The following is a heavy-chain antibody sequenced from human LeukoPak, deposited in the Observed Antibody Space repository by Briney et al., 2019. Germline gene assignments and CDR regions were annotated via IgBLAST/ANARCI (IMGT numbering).Heavy chain of an antibody. V-gene: IGHV1-8*01. Sequence: ASVKVSCKASGYTFTSYDINWVRQATGQGLEWMGWMNPNSGNTGYAQKFQGRVTMTTDTSTSTAYMELRSLRSDDTAVYYCALRKGFRFDPWGQGTLVTVSS. CDR2: MNPNSGNT. J-gene: IGHJ5*02. CDR3: ALRKGFRFDP. CDR1: GYTFTSYD.